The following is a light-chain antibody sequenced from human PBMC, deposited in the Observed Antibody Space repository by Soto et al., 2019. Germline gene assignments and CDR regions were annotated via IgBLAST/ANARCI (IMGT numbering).Light chain of an antibody. V-gene: IGKV3-15*01. CDR3: QQYNNWPPEDT. J-gene: IGKJ2*01. CDR2: GAS. CDR1: QSVSSN. Sequence: EIVMTQPPATLSVSPGERATLSCRASQSVSSNLAWYQQKPGQAPRLLIYGASTRATGIPARFSGSGSGTEFTLTISSLQSEDFAVYYCQQYNNWPPEDTFGQGTKLEIK.